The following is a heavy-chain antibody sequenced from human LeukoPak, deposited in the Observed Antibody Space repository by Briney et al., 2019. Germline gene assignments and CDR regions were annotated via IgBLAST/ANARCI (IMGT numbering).Heavy chain of an antibody. D-gene: IGHD6-13*01. V-gene: IGHV1-46*01. CDR3: ARGAFEGSSWYRGRNAFDI. Sequence: ASVKVSCKASGYTFTSYYMHWVRQAPGQGLEWMGIINPSGGSTSCAQKFQGRVTMTRDTSTSTVYMELSSLRSEDTAVYYCARGAFEGSSWYRGRNAFDIWGQGTMVTVSS. CDR2: INPSGGST. CDR1: GYTFTSYY. J-gene: IGHJ3*02.